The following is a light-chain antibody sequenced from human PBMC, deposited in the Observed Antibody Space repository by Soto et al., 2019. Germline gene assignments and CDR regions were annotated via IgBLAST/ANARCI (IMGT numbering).Light chain of an antibody. CDR1: NIGSKS. J-gene: IGLJ1*01. CDR2: DDS. Sequence: SYELTQPPSVSVAPGQTARITCGEDNIGSKSVHWYQQKPGQAPVLVVYDDSDRPSGLPERFSGSNSGNTATLTISRVEAGDEADYYCQVWDSSTDHYVFGTGTKVTVL. V-gene: IGLV3-21*02. CDR3: QVWDSSTDHYV.